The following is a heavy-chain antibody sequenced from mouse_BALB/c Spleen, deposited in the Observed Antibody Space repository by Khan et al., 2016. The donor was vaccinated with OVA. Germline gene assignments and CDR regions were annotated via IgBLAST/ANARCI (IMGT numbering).Heavy chain of an antibody. Sequence: QVQLQQSGPELVKPGASVKISCKASGYTFTDYYINWVKQKPGQGLEWIGWIYPGSGNTKYNEKFKDMATLTGDTSSSTAYMQLSSLTSEDTAVYVCARGGYYGNSLFDYWGQGTTLTVSS. D-gene: IGHD1-1*01. V-gene: IGHV1-84*02. CDR2: IYPGSGNT. CDR3: ARGGYYGNSLFDY. J-gene: IGHJ2*01. CDR1: GYTFTDYY.